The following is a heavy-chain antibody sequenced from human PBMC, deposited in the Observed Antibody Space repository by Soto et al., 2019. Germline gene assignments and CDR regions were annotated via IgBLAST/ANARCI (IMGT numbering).Heavy chain of an antibody. CDR2: IIPIFGTR. CDR3: ARSEVSDYGDYFWFDP. CDR1: GGTFRRYA. Sequence: QVQLVQSGAEVKKPGSSVKVSCKASGGTFRRYAISWVRQAPGQGLEWMGGIIPIFGTRNYAQNFQGRVTITADESTRTAYMELTSLRSEDTAMYFCARSEVSDYGDYFWFDPWGQGTLVTVSS. D-gene: IGHD4-17*01. J-gene: IGHJ5*02. V-gene: IGHV1-69*12.